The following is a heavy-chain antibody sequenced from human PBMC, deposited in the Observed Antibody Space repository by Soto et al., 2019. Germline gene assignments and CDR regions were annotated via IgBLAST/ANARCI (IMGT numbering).Heavy chain of an antibody. CDR2: ISGSGGST. Sequence: VGSLRLSCAASGFTFSSYAMSWVRQAPGKGLEWVSAISGSGGSTYYADSVKGRFTISRDNSKNTLYLQMNSLRAEDTAVYYCAGGEGATIGYWGQGTLVTVSS. V-gene: IGHV3-23*01. J-gene: IGHJ4*02. CDR3: AGGEGATIGY. CDR1: GFTFSSYA. D-gene: IGHD1-26*01.